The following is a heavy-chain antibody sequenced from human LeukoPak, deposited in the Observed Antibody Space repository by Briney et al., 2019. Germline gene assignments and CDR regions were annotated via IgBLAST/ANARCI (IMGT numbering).Heavy chain of an antibody. CDR1: GGSFSGYY. D-gene: IGHD5-24*01. V-gene: IGHV4-34*01. Sequence: SETLSLTCAVYGGSFSGYYWSWIRQPPGKGLEWIGEINHSGSTNYNPSLKSRVTISVDTSKNQFSLKLSSVTAADTAVYYCARDMGFRSLDGYNFYWYFDLWGRGTLVTVSS. CDR2: INHSGST. J-gene: IGHJ2*01. CDR3: ARDMGFRSLDGYNFYWYFDL.